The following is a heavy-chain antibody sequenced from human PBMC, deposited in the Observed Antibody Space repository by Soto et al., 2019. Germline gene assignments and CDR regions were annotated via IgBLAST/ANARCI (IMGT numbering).Heavy chain of an antibody. J-gene: IGHJ4*02. CDR2: ISGSGGST. CDR3: ARESFSASPNFFDY. CDR1: GFTFSSYA. D-gene: IGHD3-3*02. V-gene: IGHV3-23*01. Sequence: PGGSLRLSCAASGFTFSSYAMSWVRQAPGKGLEWVSAISGSGGSTYYADSVKGRFTISRDDAKNPLYLQMDSLRADDTAVYYCARESFSASPNFFDYWGQGTLVTVSS.